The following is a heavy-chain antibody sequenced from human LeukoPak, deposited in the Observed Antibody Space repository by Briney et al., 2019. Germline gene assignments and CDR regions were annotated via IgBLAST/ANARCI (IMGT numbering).Heavy chain of an antibody. CDR1: GYTLTELS. Sequence: GASVKVSCKVSGYTLTELSMHWVRQAPGKGLEWMGGFDPEDGETIYAQKFQGRVTMTEDTSTDTAYMELSSLRSEDTAVYYCATALGVVVPAAGDYWGQGTLATVSS. CDR2: FDPEDGET. CDR3: ATALGVVVPAAGDY. V-gene: IGHV1-24*01. D-gene: IGHD2-2*01. J-gene: IGHJ4*02.